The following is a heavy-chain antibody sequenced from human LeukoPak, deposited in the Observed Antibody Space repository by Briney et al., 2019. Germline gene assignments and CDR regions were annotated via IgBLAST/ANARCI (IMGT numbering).Heavy chain of an antibody. J-gene: IGHJ4*02. CDR1: GGSISSYY. Sequence: PSETLSLTCTVSGGSISSYYWSWIRQPPGKGLEWIGYVYYTGSTNYNPSLKSRVIISVDTSKNQFSLKLSSVTAADTAVYYCARDHSSAPDYWGQGTLVTVSS. CDR2: VYYTGST. CDR3: ARDHSSAPDY. V-gene: IGHV4-59*12. D-gene: IGHD6-19*01.